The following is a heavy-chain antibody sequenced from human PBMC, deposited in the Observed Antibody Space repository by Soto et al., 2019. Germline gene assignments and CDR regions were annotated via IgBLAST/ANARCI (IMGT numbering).Heavy chain of an antibody. V-gene: IGHV3-13*01. CDR3: ARGHDIWTGYDKDPYFDY. D-gene: IGHD3-9*01. CDR2: IGTAGDT. CDR1: GFTFSSYD. J-gene: IGHJ4*02. Sequence: GGSLRLSCAASGFTFSSYDMHWVRQATGKGLEWVSSIGTAGDTYYPGSVKGRFTISRENAKNSLYLQMNSLRAGDTAVYYCARGHDIWTGYDKDPYFDYWGQGTLVTVSS.